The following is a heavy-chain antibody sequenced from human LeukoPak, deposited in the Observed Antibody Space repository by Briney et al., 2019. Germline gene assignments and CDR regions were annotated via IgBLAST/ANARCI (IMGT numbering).Heavy chain of an antibody. CDR2: ISPNNGAT. CDR3: AREGSRGY. J-gene: IGHJ4*02. CDR1: GYTFTASN. Sequence: ASVKVSCKASGYTFTASNIHWVRQAPGQGLEWMGWISPNNGATTYAQKFQGRVIMTRDTSLSTAYIELSRLESDDTAVYFCAREGSRGYWGQGTLVTVSS. V-gene: IGHV1-2*02. D-gene: IGHD5-24*01.